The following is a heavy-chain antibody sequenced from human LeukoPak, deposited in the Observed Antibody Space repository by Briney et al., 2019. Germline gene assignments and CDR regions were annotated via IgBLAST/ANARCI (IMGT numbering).Heavy chain of an antibody. Sequence: SETLSLTCAVYGGSFSGYYWSWIRQPPGKGLEWIGEINHSGSTNYNPSLKSRVTISVDTSKNQFSLKLSSVTAADTAVYYCARHLPAAGAFDYWGQGTLVTVSS. CDR2: INHSGST. CDR3: ARHLPAAGAFDY. CDR1: GGSFSGYY. V-gene: IGHV4-34*01. D-gene: IGHD6-13*01. J-gene: IGHJ4*02.